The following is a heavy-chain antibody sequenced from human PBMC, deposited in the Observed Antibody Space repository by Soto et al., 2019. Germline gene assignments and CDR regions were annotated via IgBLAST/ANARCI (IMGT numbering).Heavy chain of an antibody. Sequence: ETLSLTCAVYGGSFSGYYWIWIRQPPGKGLEWIGEINHSGSTNYNPSLKSRVTISVDTSKNQFSLKLSSVTAADTAVYYCARGTWGGKGYYMDVWGKGTTVTVSS. CDR3: ARGTWGGKGYYMDV. CDR1: GGSFSGYY. CDR2: INHSGST. J-gene: IGHJ6*03. D-gene: IGHD3-16*01. V-gene: IGHV4-34*01.